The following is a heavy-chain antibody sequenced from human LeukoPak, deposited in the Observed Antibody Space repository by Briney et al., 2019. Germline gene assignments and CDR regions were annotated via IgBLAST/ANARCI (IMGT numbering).Heavy chain of an antibody. CDR3: ARAGYCSSTSCYGDYYYYMDV. D-gene: IGHD2-2*01. Sequence: SETLSLTCTLSGGSISSYYWSWIRQPPGKGLEWIGYIYYSGSTDYNPSLKSRVTISVDTSKNQFSLKLSSVTAADTAVYYCARAGYCSSTSCYGDYYYYMDVWGKGTTVTVSS. CDR1: GGSISSYY. CDR2: IYYSGST. J-gene: IGHJ6*03. V-gene: IGHV4-59*01.